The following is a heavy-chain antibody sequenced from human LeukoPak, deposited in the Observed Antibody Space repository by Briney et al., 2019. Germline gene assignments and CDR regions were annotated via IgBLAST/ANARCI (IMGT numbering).Heavy chain of an antibody. D-gene: IGHD6-6*01. V-gene: IGHV1-2*02. Sequence: GASVKVSCKASGYTFTGYYMHWVRQAPGQGLEWMGWINPNSGGTNYAQKFQGRVTMTRDTSISTAYMELSRLRSDDTAVYYCARGGYSSSSGDWFDPWGQGTLVTVSS. CDR2: INPNSGGT. J-gene: IGHJ5*02. CDR1: GYTFTGYY. CDR3: ARGGYSSSSGDWFDP.